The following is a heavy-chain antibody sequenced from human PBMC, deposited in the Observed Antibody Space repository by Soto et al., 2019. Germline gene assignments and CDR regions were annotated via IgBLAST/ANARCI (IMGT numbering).Heavy chain of an antibody. V-gene: IGHV3-73*01. D-gene: IGHD4-4*01. J-gene: IGHJ3*02. CDR1: GSIFSGSA. Sequence: GGSLRLSCAVSGSIFSGSAMHWVRQASGKGLEWVGRIRSKANNYATEYAASVKGRFTISRDDSKNTAYLQMNSLKTEDTAVYYCTRHTVDIWGQGTMVTVSS. CDR2: IRSKANNYAT. CDR3: TRHTVDI.